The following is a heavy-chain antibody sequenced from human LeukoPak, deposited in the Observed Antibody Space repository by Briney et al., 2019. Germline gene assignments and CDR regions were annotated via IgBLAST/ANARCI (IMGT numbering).Heavy chain of an antibody. J-gene: IGHJ4*02. CDR2: INSDGSST. V-gene: IGHV3-74*01. D-gene: IGHD3-16*02. CDR3: ARDLRYDYVWGSYRWNEGFDY. CDR1: GFTFSSYW. Sequence: GGSLRLSCVASGFTFSSYWMHWVRQAPGKGLVWVSRINSDGSSTSYADSVKGRFTISRDNAKNTLYLQMNSLRAEDTAVYYCARDLRYDYVWGSYRWNEGFDYWGQGTLVTVSS.